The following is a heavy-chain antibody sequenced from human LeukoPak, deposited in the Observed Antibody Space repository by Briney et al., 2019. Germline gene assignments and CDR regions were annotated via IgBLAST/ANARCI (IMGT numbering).Heavy chain of an antibody. CDR1: GFTFSSYP. V-gene: IGHV3-64D*06. Sequence: PGGSRRLSCSASGFTFSSYPMHWVRQAPGKGLEYVSSISSNGGSTYYADSVKGRFTISRDNSKNTLFLQMSSLRTEDTAVYYCASPYSGYDYNFDHWGQGTLVTVSS. J-gene: IGHJ4*02. CDR3: ASPYSGYDYNFDH. CDR2: ISSNGGST. D-gene: IGHD5-12*01.